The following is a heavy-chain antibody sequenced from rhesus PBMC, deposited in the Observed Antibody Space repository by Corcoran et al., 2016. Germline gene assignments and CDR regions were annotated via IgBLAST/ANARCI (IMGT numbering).Heavy chain of an antibody. CDR2: ISGSGGGA. CDR3: ATLVGVPGSLDV. CDR1: GGSVSRNY. Sequence: QVQLQESGPGLVKPSETLSLTCAVSGGSVSRNYLSWIRQSPGKGLEWIGRISGSGGGADYNPPLKSRVTLSTETSKNQFSLRLTSVTAADTALYFCATLVGVPGSLDVWGRGVLVTVSS. D-gene: IGHD2-39*01. V-gene: IGHV4-173*01. J-gene: IGHJ5-2*02.